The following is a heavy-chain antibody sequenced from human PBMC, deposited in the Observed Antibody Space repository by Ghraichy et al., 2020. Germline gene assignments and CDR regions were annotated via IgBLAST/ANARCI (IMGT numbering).Heavy chain of an antibody. CDR2: IKTYSDDT. CDR3: GRESDDLLYYYGMDV. J-gene: IGHJ6*02. CDR1: GYTFTSYG. V-gene: IGHV1-18*01. Sequence: ASVKVSCKASGYTFTSYGISWVRQAPGQGLEWMGWIKTYSDDTKYSQKYQGRLTMTTDTSTSTAYMELRSLRSDDTAVYYCGRESDDLLYYYGMDVWGQGTKVTF. D-gene: IGHD3-3*01.